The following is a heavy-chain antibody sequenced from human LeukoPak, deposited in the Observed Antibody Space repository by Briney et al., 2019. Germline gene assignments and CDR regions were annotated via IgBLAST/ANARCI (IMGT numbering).Heavy chain of an antibody. D-gene: IGHD4-23*01. CDR1: GFTFSSYA. Sequence: GGSLRLSCAASGFTFSSYAMSRVRQAPGKGLEWVSAISGSGGSTYYADSVKGRFTISRDNSKNTLYLQMNSLRAEDTAVYYCAKIQASFYGGKARNYFDYWGQGTLVTVSS. J-gene: IGHJ4*02. CDR2: ISGSGGST. CDR3: AKIQASFYGGKARNYFDY. V-gene: IGHV3-23*01.